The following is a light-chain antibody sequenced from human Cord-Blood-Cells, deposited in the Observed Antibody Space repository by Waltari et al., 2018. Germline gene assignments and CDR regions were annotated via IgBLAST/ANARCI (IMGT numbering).Light chain of an antibody. CDR1: QSISSY. Sequence: DIQMTQSPSSLSASVGDRVTITCRASQSISSYLNWYQQKPGKAPKLLIYAASSLQSWVPSRFSGSGSVTDFTLTISSLQPEDFATYYCQQSYSTLLFTFGPGTKVDIK. CDR3: QQSYSTLLFT. CDR2: AAS. V-gene: IGKV1-39*01. J-gene: IGKJ3*01.